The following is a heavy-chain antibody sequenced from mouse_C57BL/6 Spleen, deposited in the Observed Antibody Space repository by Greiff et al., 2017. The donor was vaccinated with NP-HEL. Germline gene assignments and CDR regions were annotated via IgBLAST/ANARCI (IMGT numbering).Heavy chain of an antibody. CDR2: IWSGGST. CDR3: ARRGIITTVGDYYAMDY. CDR1: GFSLTSYG. V-gene: IGHV2-2*01. Sequence: VKLVESGPGLVQPSQSLSITCTVSGFSLTSYGVHWVRQSPGKGLEWLGVIWSGGSTDYNAAFISRLSISKDNSKSQVFFKMNSLQADDTAIYYCARRGIITTVGDYYAMDYWGQGTSVTVSS. J-gene: IGHJ4*01. D-gene: IGHD1-1*01.